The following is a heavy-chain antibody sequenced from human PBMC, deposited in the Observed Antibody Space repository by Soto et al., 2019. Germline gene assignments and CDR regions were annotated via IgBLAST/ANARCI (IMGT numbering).Heavy chain of an antibody. Sequence: QVQLVESGGGVVQPGRSLRLSCAASGFTFSSYGMHWVRKAPGKGLEWVAVISYDGSNKYYLDSVKGRFTISRDNSKNTLSLQMNSLRAEDTAVYYCAKDGLRFLEWLSYFDYWGQGTLVTVSS. J-gene: IGHJ4*02. CDR2: ISYDGSNK. CDR3: AKDGLRFLEWLSYFDY. V-gene: IGHV3-30*18. D-gene: IGHD3-3*01. CDR1: GFTFSSYG.